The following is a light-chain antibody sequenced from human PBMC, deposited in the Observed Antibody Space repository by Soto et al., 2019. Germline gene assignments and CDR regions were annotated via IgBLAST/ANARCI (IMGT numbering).Light chain of an antibody. J-gene: IGKJ1*01. V-gene: IGKV3-11*01. Sequence: EIVLTQSPATLSLSPGERATLSCRASQSVSSYLAWYQQKPGQAPRLLIYDASNRATGIPARFSGRGSGTDFTLNISSLGPEDLAVYFCLQGSSWPQTVGQGTKVEVK. CDR1: QSVSSY. CDR3: LQGSSWPQT. CDR2: DAS.